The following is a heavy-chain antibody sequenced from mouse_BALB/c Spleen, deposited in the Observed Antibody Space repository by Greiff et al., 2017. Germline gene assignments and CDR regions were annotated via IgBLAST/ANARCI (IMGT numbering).Heavy chain of an antibody. V-gene: IGHV5-6*01. CDR2: ISSGGSYT. J-gene: IGHJ3*01. D-gene: IGHD1-1*01. Sequence: EVQLVESGGDLVKPGGSLKLSCAASGFTFSSYGMSWVRQTPDKRLEWVATISSGGSYTYYPDSVKGRFTISRDNAKNTLYLQMSSLKSEDTAMYYCARRGAGSSSSWFAYWGQGTLVTVSA. CDR1: GFTFSSYG. CDR3: ARRGAGSSSSWFAY.